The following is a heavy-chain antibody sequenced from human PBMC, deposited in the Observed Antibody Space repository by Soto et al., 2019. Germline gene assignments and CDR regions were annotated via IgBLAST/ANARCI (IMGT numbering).Heavy chain of an antibody. D-gene: IGHD1-7*01. V-gene: IGHV3-21*01. CDR1: GFTFSSYS. CDR3: AREGYNWNYKGDY. J-gene: IGHJ4*02. CDR2: ISSSSSYI. Sequence: EVQLVESGGGLVKPGGSLRLSCAASGFTFSSYSMNWVRQAPGKGLEGVSSISSSSSYIYYADSVKGRFTNSRDNAKNSLYLQMNSLRAEDTAVYYCAREGYNWNYKGDYWGQGTLVTVSS.